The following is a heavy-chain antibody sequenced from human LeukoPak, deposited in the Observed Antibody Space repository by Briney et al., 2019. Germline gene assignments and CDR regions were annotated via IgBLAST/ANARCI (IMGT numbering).Heavy chain of an antibody. D-gene: IGHD3-16*02. CDR3: ARGLLTFGGVIGGPQALEYFQH. Sequence: VASVKVSCKASGYTFTNYGISWVRQPPGQGLEWMGWSSPYNGKTNYAQKLQGRVTMTTDTSTSTAYMELRSLRSDDTAMYYCARGLLTFGGVIGGPQALEYFQHWGQGTLVTVSS. V-gene: IGHV1-18*01. J-gene: IGHJ1*01. CDR1: GYTFTNYG. CDR2: SSPYNGKT.